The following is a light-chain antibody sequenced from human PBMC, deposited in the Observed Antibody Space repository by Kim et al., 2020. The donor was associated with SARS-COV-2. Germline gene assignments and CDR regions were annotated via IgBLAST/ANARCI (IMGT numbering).Light chain of an antibody. CDR3: QQSYSTPPYT. CDR1: QSIGSY. CDR2: GAS. Sequence: ASVGDRVTINCRASQSIGSYLNWYQQKPGRAPNLLIFGASNLQSEVPSRFSGSGSGTDFTLTISSLQPEDFATYYCQQSYSTPPYTFGQGTKLEI. V-gene: IGKV1-39*01. J-gene: IGKJ2*01.